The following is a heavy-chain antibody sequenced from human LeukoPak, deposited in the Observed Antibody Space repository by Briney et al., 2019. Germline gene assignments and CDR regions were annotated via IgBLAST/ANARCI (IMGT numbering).Heavy chain of an antibody. CDR2: IKDDGSKK. D-gene: IGHD5-18*01. Sequence: GGSLRLSCAASGFTFSSYWMSWARQAPGKGLEWVGNIKDDGSKKYYVDSVKGRFTISRDNAKNSLYLQMNSLRAEDTAVYYCASGYSYGYYWGQGTLVTVSS. CDR3: ASGYSYGYY. J-gene: IGHJ4*02. CDR1: GFTFSSYW. V-gene: IGHV3-7*01.